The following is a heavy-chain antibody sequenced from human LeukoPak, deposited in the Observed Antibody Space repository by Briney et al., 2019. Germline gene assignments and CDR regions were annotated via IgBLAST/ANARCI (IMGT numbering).Heavy chain of an antibody. D-gene: IGHD4-11*01. J-gene: IGHJ3*02. CDR1: GFTFSRKW. V-gene: IGHV3-74*01. CDR3: ARAQYLADDAFDI. Sequence: PGGSLRLSCGASGFTFSRKWMHWVRQAPGKGLVWVSRVNSDGSSTNYADSVKGRFTISRDNAKNTLYLQMNSLRDEDTAVYYCARAQYLADDAFDIWGQGTMVTVSS. CDR2: VNSDGSST.